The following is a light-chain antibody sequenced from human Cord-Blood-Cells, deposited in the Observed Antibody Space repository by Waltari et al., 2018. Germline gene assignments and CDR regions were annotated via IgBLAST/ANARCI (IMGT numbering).Light chain of an antibody. J-gene: IGKJ3*01. V-gene: IGKV1-16*02. CDR2: AAS. CDR1: QGISNY. CDR3: QQYNSYPFT. Sequence: DIQMTQAPSSLSTYVVESVTIPCRASQGISNYLAWFQQKPGKAPKSLIYAASILQSGVPSKFSGRESCTDFTLTISSLQPEDFATYYCQQYNSYPFTFGPGTKVDIK.